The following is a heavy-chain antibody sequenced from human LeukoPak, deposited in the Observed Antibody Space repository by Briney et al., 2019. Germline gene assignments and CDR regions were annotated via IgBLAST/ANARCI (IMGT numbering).Heavy chain of an antibody. CDR3: AKPPGYSSGWFDY. D-gene: IGHD6-19*01. J-gene: IGHJ4*02. CDR2: ISGSGGST. CDR1: GLTFSSYA. Sequence: GGSLRLSCAASGLTFSSYAMSWVRQAPGKGLEWVSAISGSGGSTYYADSVKGRFTISRDNSKNTLYLQMNSLRAEDTAVYYCAKPPGYSSGWFDYWGQGTLVTVSS. V-gene: IGHV3-23*01.